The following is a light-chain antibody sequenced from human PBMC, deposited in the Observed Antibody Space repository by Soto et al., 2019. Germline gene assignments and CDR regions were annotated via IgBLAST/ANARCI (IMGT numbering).Light chain of an antibody. CDR2: DVN. CDR1: SSDVGGYNL. CDR3: SSYNISSALPDV. V-gene: IGLV2-14*01. J-gene: IGLJ1*01. Sequence: QSALTQPASVSGSPGQSITISCTGTSSDVGGYNLVSWYQQYPDKAPKLMIFDVNTRPSGVSNRFSGSKSVNTASLTMSGRRAEAEAAYYCSSYNISSALPDVFGTGTKLTVL.